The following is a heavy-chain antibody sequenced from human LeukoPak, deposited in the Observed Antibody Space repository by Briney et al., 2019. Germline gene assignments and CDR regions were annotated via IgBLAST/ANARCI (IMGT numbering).Heavy chain of an antibody. V-gene: IGHV4-39*01. CDR2: IYYSGST. CDR3: ARAPKKDAFDI. J-gene: IGHJ3*02. Sequence: SETLSLTCTVSGGSISSSSYYWGWIRQPPGKGLEWIGSIYYSGSTYYNPSLKSRVTISVDTSKNQFSLKLSSVTAADTAVYYCARAPKKDAFDIWGQGTMVTVSS. CDR1: GGSISSSSYY.